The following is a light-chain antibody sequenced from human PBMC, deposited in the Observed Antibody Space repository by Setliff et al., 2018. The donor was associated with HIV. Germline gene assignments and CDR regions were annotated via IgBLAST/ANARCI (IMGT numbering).Light chain of an antibody. CDR2: EVS. CDR1: SSDVGGYNY. J-gene: IGLJ2*01. V-gene: IGLV2-8*01. CDR3: SSYAGSNNLV. Sequence: HSALAQPPSASGSPGQSVTISCTGTSSDVGGYNYVSWYQQHPGKAPKLMIYEVSKRPSGVPDRFSGSKSGNTASLTVSGLQAEDEADYYCSSYAGSNNLVFGGGTK.